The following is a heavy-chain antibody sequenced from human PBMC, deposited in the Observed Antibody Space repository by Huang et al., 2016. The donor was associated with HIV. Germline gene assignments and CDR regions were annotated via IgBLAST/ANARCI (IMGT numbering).Heavy chain of an antibody. CDR3: AKMRRDIAAANYYYYYYMDV. CDR1: GYTFTSFG. Sequence: QVQLVQSGAEVKKPGASVKVSCKASGYTFTSFGISWVRQAPGQGLEWMGWNRAYNGNTNEAQKFQGRVTMTTDKSTSTAYMELGRLRFDDTAVYYCAKMRRDIAAANYYYYYYMDVWGKGTTVTVSS. J-gene: IGHJ6*03. CDR2: NRAYNGNT. V-gene: IGHV1-18*01. D-gene: IGHD6-13*01.